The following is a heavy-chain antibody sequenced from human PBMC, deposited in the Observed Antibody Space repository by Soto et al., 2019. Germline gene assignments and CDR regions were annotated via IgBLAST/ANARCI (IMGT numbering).Heavy chain of an antibody. CDR2: IYYTGSL. J-gene: IGHJ6*04. CDR1: GGSISGYH. CDR3: ARAFTYDFWSGSLEGLDV. D-gene: IGHD3-3*01. V-gene: IGHV4-59*01. Sequence: TLSLTCTVSGGSISGYHWSWLRQPPGKGLEWLGHIYYTGSLNYNPSLKGRVTMSVDTSKNQFSLRLTSVTAADTAVYFCARAFTYDFWSGSLEGLDVWGVGTKVTVSS.